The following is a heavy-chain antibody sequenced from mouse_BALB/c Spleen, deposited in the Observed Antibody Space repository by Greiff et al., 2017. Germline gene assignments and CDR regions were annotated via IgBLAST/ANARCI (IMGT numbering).Heavy chain of an antibody. V-gene: IGHV1-5*01. J-gene: IGHJ4*01. CDR1: GYTFTSYW. CDR2: IYHGNSDT. CDR3: TRGDKYDVMDY. Sequence: EVQLQQSGTVLARPGASVKMSCKASGYTFTSYWMHWVKQRPGQGLEWIGAIYHGNSDTSYNQKFKGKAKLTAVTSTSTAYMELSSLTNEDSAVYYCTRGDKYDVMDYWGQGTSVTVSS.